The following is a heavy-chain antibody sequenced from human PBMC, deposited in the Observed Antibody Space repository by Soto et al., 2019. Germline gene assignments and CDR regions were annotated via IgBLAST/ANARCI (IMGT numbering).Heavy chain of an antibody. CDR2: IYRTGST. V-gene: IGHV4-4*02. CDR1: GGSFTSNNW. CDR3: ASRDPGTSVDY. J-gene: IGHJ4*02. Sequence: SETLSLTCAVSGGSFTSNNWWTWVRQPPGQGLEWIGEIYRTGSTNYNPSLKSRVTISLDKSENQFSLKVTSLTAVDTAVYYCASRDPGTSVDYWGQGTLVTVSS. D-gene: IGHD1-7*01.